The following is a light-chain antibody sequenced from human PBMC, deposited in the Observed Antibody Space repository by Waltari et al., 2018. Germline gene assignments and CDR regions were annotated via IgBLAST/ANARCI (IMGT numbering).Light chain of an antibody. J-gene: IGLJ3*02. Sequence: QSALTQPASVSGSPGQSITISCTGPSSDVGNYNLVSWYQQHPGKAPKLMLYEGNKRPSGFSNRFSGSKSGNMAALTISGLQAEDEADYYCCSYAGSSAPRVFGGGTKLTVL. CDR3: CSYAGSSAPRV. V-gene: IGLV2-23*01. CDR2: EGN. CDR1: SSDVGNYNL.